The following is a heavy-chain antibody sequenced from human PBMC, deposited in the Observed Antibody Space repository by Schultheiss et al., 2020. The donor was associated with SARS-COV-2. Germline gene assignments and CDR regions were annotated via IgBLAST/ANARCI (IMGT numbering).Heavy chain of an antibody. CDR3: ARYRDSSGWFDDAFDI. J-gene: IGHJ3*02. CDR2: IYYSGST. Sequence: SETLSLTCTVSGGSISSSSYYWGWIRQPPGKGLEWIGSIYYSGSTYYNPSLKSRVTISVDTSKNQFSLKLSSVTAADTAVYYCARYRDSSGWFDDAFDIWGQGTMVTVSS. D-gene: IGHD6-19*01. CDR1: GGSISSSSYY. V-gene: IGHV4-39*01.